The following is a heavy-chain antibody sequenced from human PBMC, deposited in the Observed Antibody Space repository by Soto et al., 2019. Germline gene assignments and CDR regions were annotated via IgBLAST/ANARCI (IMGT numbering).Heavy chain of an antibody. Sequence: GGSLRLSCAASGFTFSSYGMHWVRQAPGKGLEWVAVISYDGSNKYYADSVKGRFTISRDNSKNTLYLQMNSLRAEDTAVYYCAKEMARGYSSSWYYFDYWGQGTLVTVFS. CDR1: GFTFSSYG. V-gene: IGHV3-30*18. D-gene: IGHD6-13*01. CDR2: ISYDGSNK. J-gene: IGHJ4*02. CDR3: AKEMARGYSSSWYYFDY.